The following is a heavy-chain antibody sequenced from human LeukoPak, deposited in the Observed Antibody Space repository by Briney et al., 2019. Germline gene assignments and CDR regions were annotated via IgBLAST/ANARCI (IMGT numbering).Heavy chain of an antibody. D-gene: IGHD3-22*01. CDR1: GGSISPYY. Sequence: RTSETLSLTCTVSGGSISPYYWSWIRQPPGKGLEWIGYIYYSATTYYNPSLKSRVSISVDTSKNQFSLKLSSVSAADTAVYYCARSSGYLFDPWGQGTLVTVSS. CDR2: IYYSATT. J-gene: IGHJ5*02. V-gene: IGHV4-59*04. CDR3: ARSSGYLFDP.